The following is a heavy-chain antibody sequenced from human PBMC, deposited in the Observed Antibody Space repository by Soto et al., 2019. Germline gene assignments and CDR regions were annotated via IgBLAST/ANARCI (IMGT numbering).Heavy chain of an antibody. V-gene: IGHV3-23*01. CDR1: GFTFSDFA. CDR2: LSYTNTNS. D-gene: IGHD3-10*01. J-gene: IGHJ5*02. Sequence: RGSLGLSCAASGFTFSDFAMTWVRQAPGKGLEWVSTLSYTNTNSYYANSVKGRFSISRDNSKKMLYLEMNSLRAEDTAIYYCAKNMAGPADWFDPWGQGTLVTVSS. CDR3: AKNMAGPADWFDP.